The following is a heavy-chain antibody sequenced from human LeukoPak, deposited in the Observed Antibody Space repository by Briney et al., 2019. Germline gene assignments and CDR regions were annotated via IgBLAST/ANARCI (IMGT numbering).Heavy chain of an antibody. V-gene: IGHV3-23*01. CDR3: AKRGVVIRVILVGFHKEAYYFES. CDR2: ISDSGGST. Sequence: GRSLRLSCAVSGITLSNYGMSWVRQAPGKGLEWVAGISDSGGSTNYADSVKGRFTISRDNPKNTLYLQMNSLRAEDTAVYFCAKRGVVIRVILVGFHKEAYYFESWGQGALVTVSS. D-gene: IGHD3/OR15-3a*01. CDR1: GITLSNYG. J-gene: IGHJ4*02.